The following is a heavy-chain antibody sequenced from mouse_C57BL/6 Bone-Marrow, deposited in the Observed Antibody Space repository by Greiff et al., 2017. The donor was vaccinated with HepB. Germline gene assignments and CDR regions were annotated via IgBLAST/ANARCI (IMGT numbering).Heavy chain of an antibody. CDR2: IYPGDGDT. V-gene: IGHV1-82*01. J-gene: IGHJ3*01. CDR1: GYAFSSSW. CDR3: ARWLLRGGFAY. D-gene: IGHD2-3*01. Sequence: VQLQQSGPELVKPGASVKISCKASGYAFSSSWMNWVKQRPGKGLEWIGRIYPGDGDTNYNGKFKGKATLTADKSSSTAYMRLSSLTSEDSAVYFCARWLLRGGFAYWGQGTLVTVSA.